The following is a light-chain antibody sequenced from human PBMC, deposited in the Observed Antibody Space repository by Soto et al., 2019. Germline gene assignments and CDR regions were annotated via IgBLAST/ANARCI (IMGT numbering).Light chain of an antibody. Sequence: DIQLTQSPSTLSASVGDRVTITCRASQIISSWLAWYQQKPGKAPKLLIYDASSLESGVPSRFSGSGSGTEFTLTISSLQPDDFATYYCQQYNTYSTFXQGTKVDI. V-gene: IGKV1-5*01. J-gene: IGKJ1*01. CDR1: QIISSW. CDR3: QQYNTYST. CDR2: DAS.